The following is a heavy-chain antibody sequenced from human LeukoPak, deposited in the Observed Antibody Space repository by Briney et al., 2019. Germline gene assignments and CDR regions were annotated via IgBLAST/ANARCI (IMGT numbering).Heavy chain of an antibody. J-gene: IGHJ4*02. Sequence: ASVKVSCKASGYTFNHYCIHWVRQAPGQGLEWMGYMNPKSGFTLYAPKFQGRVTLTRDPSITTASLNLSRLTSHDTAIYYCARDNKREQWLASGADYWGQGSLVTVSS. CDR3: ARDNKREQWLASGADY. CDR1: GYTFNHYC. CDR2: MNPKSGFT. V-gene: IGHV1-2*02. D-gene: IGHD6-19*01.